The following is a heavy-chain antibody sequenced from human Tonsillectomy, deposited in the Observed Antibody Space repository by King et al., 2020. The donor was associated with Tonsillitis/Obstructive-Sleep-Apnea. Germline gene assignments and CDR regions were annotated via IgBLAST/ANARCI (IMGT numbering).Heavy chain of an antibody. D-gene: IGHD1-1*01. Sequence: VQLQQWGAGLLKPSETLSLTCAVYGGSFSGYYWSWIRQPPGKGLEWIGEINHSGSTNYNPSLKSRVTISVDTSKNQFSLKLNSVTAADTAVYYCASTKDNWNDRPLDYWGQGTLVTVSS. CDR2: INHSGST. V-gene: IGHV4-34*01. CDR1: GGSFSGYY. J-gene: IGHJ4*02. CDR3: ASTKDNWNDRPLDY.